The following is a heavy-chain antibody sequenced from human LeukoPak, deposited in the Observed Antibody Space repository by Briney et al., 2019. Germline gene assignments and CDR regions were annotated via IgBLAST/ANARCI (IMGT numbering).Heavy chain of an antibody. CDR1: GYSISRDYY. Sequence: SETLSLTCTVSGYSISRDYYWGWIRQPPGEGLEWIGSIYDSGDTYYSPSLKSRVTISVDTSKNQFSLKLSSVTAADTAVYYCARDARYYGSGTSYKVRSFDFWGQGTLVTVSA. CDR3: ARDARYYGSGTSYKVRSFDF. V-gene: IGHV4-38-2*02. J-gene: IGHJ4*02. CDR2: IYDSGDT. D-gene: IGHD3-10*01.